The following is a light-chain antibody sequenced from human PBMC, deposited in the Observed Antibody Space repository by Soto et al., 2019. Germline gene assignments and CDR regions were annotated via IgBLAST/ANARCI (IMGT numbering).Light chain of an antibody. CDR1: QSISSW. CDR3: QKYNSYSRT. V-gene: IGKV1-5*01. J-gene: IGKJ1*01. Sequence: DIEMTQSPSTLSASVGDRVTITCRASQSISSWLAWYQQKPGKAPKLLIYDASSLESGVPSRFSGSGSGTEFTLTISRLQPDDFATYYCQKYNSYSRTFGQGTKV. CDR2: DAS.